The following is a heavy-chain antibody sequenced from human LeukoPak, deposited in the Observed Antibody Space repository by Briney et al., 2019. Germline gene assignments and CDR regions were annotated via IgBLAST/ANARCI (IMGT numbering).Heavy chain of an antibody. CDR2: IIPIFGTA. CDR1: GYTFTSYG. D-gene: IGHD3-22*01. J-gene: IGHJ3*02. Sequence: ASVKVSCKASGYTFTSYGISWVRQAPGQGLEWMGGIIPIFGTANYAQKFQGRVTITADESTSTAYMELSSLRSEDTAVYYCASLSAEIVVVGDAFDIWGQGTMVTVSS. V-gene: IGHV1-69*13. CDR3: ASLSAEIVVVGDAFDI.